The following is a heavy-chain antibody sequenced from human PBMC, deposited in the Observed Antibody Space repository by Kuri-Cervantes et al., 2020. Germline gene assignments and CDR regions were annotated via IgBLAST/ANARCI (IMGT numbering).Heavy chain of an antibody. CDR2: IYYSGST. CDR1: GGSISSSSYY. V-gene: IGHV4-39*07. J-gene: IGHJ6*03. CDR3: ARRVPAATGYYYYYMDV. Sequence: SETLSLTCTVSGGSISSSSYYWGWIRQPPGKGLEWIGSIYYSGSTYYNPSLKSRVTISVDTSKNQFSLKLSSVTAADTAAYYCARRVPAATGYYYYYMDVWGKGTTVTVSS. D-gene: IGHD2-2*01.